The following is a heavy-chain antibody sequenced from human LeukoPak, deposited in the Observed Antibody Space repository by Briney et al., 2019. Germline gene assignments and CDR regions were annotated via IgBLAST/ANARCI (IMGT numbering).Heavy chain of an antibody. Sequence: SGPTLVNPTQTLTLTCTFSGFSLRTSGMCVSWIRQPPGKALEWLALIDWDDDKYYSTSLKTRLTISKDTSKNQVFLTMTNMDPVDTATYYCARTRIAVAGGYFDYWGQGTLVTVSS. CDR1: GFSLRTSGMC. CDR2: IDWDDDK. D-gene: IGHD6-19*01. V-gene: IGHV2-70*01. CDR3: ARTRIAVAGGYFDY. J-gene: IGHJ4*02.